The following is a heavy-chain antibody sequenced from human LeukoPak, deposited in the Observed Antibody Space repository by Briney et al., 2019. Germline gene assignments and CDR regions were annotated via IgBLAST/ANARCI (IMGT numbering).Heavy chain of an antibody. Sequence: AASVKVSSKVSGYTLTELSMHWVRPAPGKGREWMGGFDPEDGETIYAQKFQGRVTMTEDTSTDTAYMELSSLRSEDTAGYYCATADPLERFDYWGQGTLVTVSS. J-gene: IGHJ4*02. CDR3: ATADPLERFDY. V-gene: IGHV1-24*01. CDR1: GYTLTELS. D-gene: IGHD1-1*01. CDR2: FDPEDGET.